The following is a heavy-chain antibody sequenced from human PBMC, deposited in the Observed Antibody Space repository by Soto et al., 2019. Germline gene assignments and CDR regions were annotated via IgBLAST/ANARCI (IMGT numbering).Heavy chain of an antibody. CDR1: GFPLSTSGVG. CDR3: AHSRYDILTGYYPLFDY. J-gene: IGHJ4*02. CDR2: IYWDDDK. Sequence: QITLKESGPTLVKPTQTLTLTCTFSGFPLSTSGVGVGWIRQPPGKALEWLALIYWDDDKRYRPSLKSRLTITKDTFKNQVVLTMTNMDPVDTATYYCAHSRYDILTGYYPLFDYWGQGTLVTVSS. D-gene: IGHD3-9*01. V-gene: IGHV2-5*02.